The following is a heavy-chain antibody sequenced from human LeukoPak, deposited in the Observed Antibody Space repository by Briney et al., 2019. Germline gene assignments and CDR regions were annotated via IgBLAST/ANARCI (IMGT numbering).Heavy chain of an antibody. Sequence: GGSLRLSCAASGFTFSSYSMNWVHQAPGKGLEWVSYISSSSSTIYYADSVKGRFTISRDNAKNSLYLQMNSLRAEDTAVYYCARDPDSGSFSSDYWGQGTLVTVSS. V-gene: IGHV3-48*01. CDR1: GFTFSSYS. CDR2: ISSSSSTI. D-gene: IGHD1-26*01. J-gene: IGHJ4*02. CDR3: ARDPDSGSFSSDY.